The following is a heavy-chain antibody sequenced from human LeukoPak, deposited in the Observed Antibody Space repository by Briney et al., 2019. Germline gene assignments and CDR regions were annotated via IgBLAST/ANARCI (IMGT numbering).Heavy chain of an antibody. Sequence: LAASVKVSCKASGYTFTGYYMHWVRQAPGQGLEWMGWINPNSGGTNYAQTFQGRVTITRDTSITTAYMELSRLRSDDTAVYYCAREAPAATALDYWGQGTLVTVSS. V-gene: IGHV1-2*03. D-gene: IGHD2-2*01. CDR3: AREAPAATALDY. J-gene: IGHJ4*02. CDR2: INPNSGGT. CDR1: GYTFTGYY.